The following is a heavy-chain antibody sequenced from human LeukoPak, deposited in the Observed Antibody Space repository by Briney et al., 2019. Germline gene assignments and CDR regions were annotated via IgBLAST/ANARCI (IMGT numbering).Heavy chain of an antibody. CDR1: GFTFSSYS. D-gene: IGHD3-3*01. CDR3: ARENHDFWSGPFDY. Sequence: GGSLRLSCAASGFTFSSYSMNWVRQAPGKGLEWVSSISSSSSYIYYADSVKGRFTISRDNAKNSLYLQMNSLRAEDTAVYYCARENHDFWSGPFDYWGQGTLVTVSS. CDR2: ISSSSSYI. V-gene: IGHV3-21*01. J-gene: IGHJ4*02.